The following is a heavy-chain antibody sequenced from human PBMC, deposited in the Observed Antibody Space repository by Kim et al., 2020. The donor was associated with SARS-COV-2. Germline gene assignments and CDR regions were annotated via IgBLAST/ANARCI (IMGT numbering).Heavy chain of an antibody. J-gene: IGHJ6*02. CDR1: GFTFSSYW. CDR3: AREGVRATYAAWYYYGMDV. V-gene: IGHV3-7*03. CDR2: IKQDGSEK. Sequence: GGSLRLSCAASGFTFSSYWMSWVRQAPGKGLEWVANIKQDGSEKYYVDSVKGRFTISRDNAKNSLYLQMNSLRAEDTAVYYCAREGVRATYAAWYYYGMDVWGQGTTVTVSS. D-gene: IGHD5-12*01.